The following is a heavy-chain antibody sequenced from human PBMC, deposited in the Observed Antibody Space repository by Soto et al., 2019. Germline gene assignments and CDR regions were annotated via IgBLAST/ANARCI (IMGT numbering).Heavy chain of an antibody. CDR1: GFTFSSYW. D-gene: IGHD3-22*01. V-gene: IGHV3-74*01. CDR2: INNDGSTI. Sequence: EVQLVESGGGLVQPGGSLRLSCAVSGFTFSSYWMHWVRQAPGKGLVWVSRINNDGSTISYADSLKGRFTISRDNAKNTLYMQVNRLRADATAVYYCARGTYYSDSSEYGGAFDIWGQGTRVTVS. J-gene: IGHJ3*02. CDR3: ARGTYYSDSSEYGGAFDI.